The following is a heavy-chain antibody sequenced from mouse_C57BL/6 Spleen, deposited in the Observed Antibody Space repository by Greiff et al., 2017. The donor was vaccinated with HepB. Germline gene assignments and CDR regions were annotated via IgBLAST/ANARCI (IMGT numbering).Heavy chain of an antibody. CDR3: ARAYGSSPYYAMDY. CDR1: GYTFTSYW. CDR2: IYPGSGST. J-gene: IGHJ4*01. V-gene: IGHV1-55*01. D-gene: IGHD1-1*01. Sequence: VQLQHPGAELVKPGASVKMSCKASGYTFTSYWITWVKQRPGQGLEWIGDIYPGSGSTNYNEKFKSKATLTVDTSSSTAYMQLSSLTSEDSAVYYCARAYGSSPYYAMDYWGQGTSVTVSS.